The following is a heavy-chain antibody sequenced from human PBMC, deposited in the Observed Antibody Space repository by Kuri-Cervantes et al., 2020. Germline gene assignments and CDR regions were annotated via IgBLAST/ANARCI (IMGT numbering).Heavy chain of an antibody. CDR2: INHSGST. V-gene: IGHV4-34*01. J-gene: IGHJ4*02. D-gene: IGHD3-22*01. CDR3: ARGVGDSSGWGY. Sequence: SETLSLTCAVYGGSFSGYYWSWIRQPPGKGLEWIGEINHSGSTNYNPSLKSRVTISVDTSKNQFSLKLSSVTAADTAVYYCARGVGDSSGWGYWGQGTLVTVSS. CDR1: GGSFSGYY.